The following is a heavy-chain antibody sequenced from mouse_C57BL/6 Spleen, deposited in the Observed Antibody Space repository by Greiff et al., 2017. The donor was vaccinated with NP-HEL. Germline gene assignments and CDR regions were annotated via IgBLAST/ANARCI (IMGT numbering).Heavy chain of an antibody. CDR1: GYTFTDYY. Sequence: EVQLQQSGPELVKPGASVKISCKASGYTFTDYYMNWVKQSHGKSLEWIGDINPNNGGTSYNQKFKGKATLTVDKSSSTAYMELRSLTSEDSAVYYCARNDYYGSSSAWFAYWGQGTLVTVSA. V-gene: IGHV1-26*01. CDR3: ARNDYYGSSSAWFAY. D-gene: IGHD1-1*01. J-gene: IGHJ3*01. CDR2: INPNNGGT.